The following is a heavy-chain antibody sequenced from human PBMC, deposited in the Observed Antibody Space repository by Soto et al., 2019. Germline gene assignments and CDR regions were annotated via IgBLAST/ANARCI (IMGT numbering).Heavy chain of an antibody. J-gene: IGHJ5*02. CDR3: ARVYFSGSYFSDH. CDR2: VYSDGRT. Sequence: VHLVESGGGLIQPGGSLRLSCAVSGFTVSSNYMTWVHQAPGKGLEWVSLVYSDGRTFYADSVKGRFTVSRDDNTLYLQMNTLSSEDTAVYFCARVYFSGSYFSDHWGQGTLVTVSS. D-gene: IGHD3-10*01. CDR1: GFTVSSNY. V-gene: IGHV3-53*01.